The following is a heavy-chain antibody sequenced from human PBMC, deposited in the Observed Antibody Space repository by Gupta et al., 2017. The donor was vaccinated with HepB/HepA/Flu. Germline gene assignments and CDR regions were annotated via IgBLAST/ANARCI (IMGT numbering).Heavy chain of an antibody. Sequence: QITLKESGPTLLKPTQTLTLTCAFSGFSLTTGVVGVGWTRQPPGKALEWLAVIYWDDDKRYSPALKKRLTITKVSCKNQAVLTKTNRDPVDKATDYCAPNLTSGAARISVDSWGQGTLVSVSS. D-gene: IGHD2-21*01. CDR3: APNLTSGAARISVDS. J-gene: IGHJ4*02. V-gene: IGHV2-5*02. CDR1: GFSLTTGVVG. CDR2: IYWDDDK.